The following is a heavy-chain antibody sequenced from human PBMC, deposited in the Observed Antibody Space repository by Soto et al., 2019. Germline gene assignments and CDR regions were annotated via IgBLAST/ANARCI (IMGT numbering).Heavy chain of an antibody. CDR3: ARSAGWYAVHS. Sequence: QVQLQESGPGLVKPSGTLSLTCAVSGDSVSSPYYWCWVRQPPGKGLEWIGEVFHTGTTSYNPSLRSRLTISMDKSNNQFSLDLSSVTAADTAVYYCARSAGWYAVHSWCPGTLVIVSS. CDR1: GDSVSSPYY. J-gene: IGHJ4*02. CDR2: VFHTGTT. V-gene: IGHV4-4*02. D-gene: IGHD6-19*01.